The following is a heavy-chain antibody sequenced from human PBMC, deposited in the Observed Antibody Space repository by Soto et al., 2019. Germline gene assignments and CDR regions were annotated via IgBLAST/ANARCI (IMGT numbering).Heavy chain of an antibody. CDR1: GYSFTDYW. CDR3: TRIHCSGGTCYSFES. CDR2: IWPGDSDT. J-gene: IGHJ4*02. D-gene: IGHD2-15*01. V-gene: IGHV5-51*01. Sequence: GESLKISCKGSGYSFTDYWIAWVRHMGGKGLEWMGSIWPGDSDTRYSPSFQGQVTISADKSISTAYLQWSSLKASDTAMYYCTRIHCSGGTCYSFESWGQGTLVTVS.